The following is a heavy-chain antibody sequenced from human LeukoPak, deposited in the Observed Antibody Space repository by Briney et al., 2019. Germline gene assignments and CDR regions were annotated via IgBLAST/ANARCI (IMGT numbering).Heavy chain of an antibody. Sequence: ASVKVSCKTSGYTFNSYGISWVRQAPGQGLEWMGWISAYNGNTNYAQKFQGRVTMTTDTSTSTAYMELRSLRSDDTAAYYCARASLRWGSEIDYWGQGTLVTVSS. CDR2: ISAYNGNT. CDR3: ARASLRWGSEIDY. J-gene: IGHJ4*02. V-gene: IGHV1-18*01. CDR1: GYTFNSYG. D-gene: IGHD7-27*01.